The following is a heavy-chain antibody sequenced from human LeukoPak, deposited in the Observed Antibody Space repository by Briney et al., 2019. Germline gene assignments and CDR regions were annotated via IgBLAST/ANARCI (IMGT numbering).Heavy chain of an antibody. CDR2: ISNSGSTT. Sequence: GGSLRLSCAASGFTFSYYEMNWVRQAPGKGLEWVSYISNSGSTTYYADSVKGRFTISRDNAKNSLYLQMNSLRAEDTAVYYCARAQYSNSWRDYYYYMDVWGKGTTVTISS. CDR1: GFTFSYYE. D-gene: IGHD2/OR15-2a*01. CDR3: ARAQYSNSWRDYYYYMDV. V-gene: IGHV3-48*03. J-gene: IGHJ6*03.